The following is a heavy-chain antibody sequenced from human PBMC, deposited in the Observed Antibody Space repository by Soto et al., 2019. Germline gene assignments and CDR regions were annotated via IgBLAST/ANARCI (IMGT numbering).Heavy chain of an antibody. CDR2: ISYDGSNK. J-gene: IGHJ4*02. CDR1: GFTFSSYA. CDR3: ARDSLPHDYYGSGSYHY. V-gene: IGHV3-30-3*01. Sequence: GGSLRLSCAASGFTFSSYAMHWVRQAPGKGLEWVAVISYDGSNKYYADSAKGRFTISRDNSKNTLYLQMKSLSAEDTAVYYCARDSLPHDYYGSGSYHYWGQGTLVTVSS. D-gene: IGHD3-10*01.